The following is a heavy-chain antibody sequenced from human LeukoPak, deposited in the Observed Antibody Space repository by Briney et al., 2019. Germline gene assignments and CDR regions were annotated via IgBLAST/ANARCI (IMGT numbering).Heavy chain of an antibody. V-gene: IGHV3-21*01. CDR1: GFTFNSYS. CDR3: ARALVRGVLDY. Sequence: GGSLRLSCAASGFTFNSYSMNWVRQAPGEGLEWVSSISSSSSYIYYADSVKGRFTISRDNAKNSLYLQMNSLRAEDTAVYYCARALVRGVLDYWGQGTLVTVSS. CDR2: ISSSSSYI. J-gene: IGHJ4*02. D-gene: IGHD3-10*01.